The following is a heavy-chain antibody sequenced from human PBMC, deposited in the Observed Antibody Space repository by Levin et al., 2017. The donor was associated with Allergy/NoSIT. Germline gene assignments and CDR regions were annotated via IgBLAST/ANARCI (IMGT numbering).Heavy chain of an antibody. CDR2: INHSGNT. D-gene: IGHD5-12*01. CDR1: GGSFSSYY. J-gene: IGHJ4*02. V-gene: IGHV4-34*01. CDR3: ARVLSGYDLDY. Sequence: SETLSLTCAVYGGSFSSYYWSWIRQPPGKGLEWIGEINHSGNTNYNPSLKSRVTISVNTSKNQFSLKLSSVTAADTAVYYCARVLSGYDLDYWGQGTLVTVSS.